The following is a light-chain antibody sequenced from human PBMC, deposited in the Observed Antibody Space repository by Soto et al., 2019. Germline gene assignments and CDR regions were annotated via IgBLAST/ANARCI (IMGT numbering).Light chain of an antibody. Sequence: DIQMTQCRATLSASVGDRVTITFRASQSISRWLAWYQQKPGKAPKLLIFDASSLESGVPSRFSGSASGTEFTLTISSLQPDDFATYYCQQYSVYWTFGQGTKVDIK. CDR3: QQYSVYWT. J-gene: IGKJ1*01. CDR1: QSISRW. V-gene: IGKV1-5*01. CDR2: DAS.